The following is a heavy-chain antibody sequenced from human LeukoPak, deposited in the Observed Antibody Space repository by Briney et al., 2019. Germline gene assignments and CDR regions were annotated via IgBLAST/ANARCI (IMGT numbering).Heavy chain of an antibody. CDR2: ISGSGTST. J-gene: IGHJ3*01. Sequence: GGSLRLSCAGSGFTFSRYAMNWVRQAPGKGLEWVSDISGSGTSTHYADSVKGRFTISRDNSKKTLNLQMNSLTAEDTAVYYCAKVDSSERSGIWTAFDVWGRGTMVTVSS. D-gene: IGHD3-3*01. V-gene: IGHV3-23*01. CDR3: AKVDSSERSGIWTAFDV. CDR1: GFTFSRYA.